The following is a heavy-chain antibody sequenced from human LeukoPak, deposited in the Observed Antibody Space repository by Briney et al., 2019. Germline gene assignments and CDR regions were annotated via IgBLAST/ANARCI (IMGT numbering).Heavy chain of an antibody. D-gene: IGHD6-25*01. CDR2: IYSAGST. Sequence: GGSLRLSWAASGFTVSSNYMSWVRQAPGKGLEWVSVIYSAGSTYYADSVKGRFTISRDNSKNTLYLQMNSLRAEDTAVYYCARAATYSWGQGTLVTVSA. CDR1: GFTVSSNY. J-gene: IGHJ5*02. CDR3: ARAATYS. V-gene: IGHV3-66*01.